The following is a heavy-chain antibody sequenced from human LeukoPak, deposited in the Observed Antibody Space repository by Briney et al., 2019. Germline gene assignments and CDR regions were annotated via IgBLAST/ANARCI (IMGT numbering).Heavy chain of an antibody. CDR1: GFTFSSYS. V-gene: IGHV3-21*04. CDR3: AKSRHDSGWYEIDY. Sequence: GGSLKLSCAASGFTFSSYSMNWVRQAPGKGLEWVSSISSSSSYIYYADSVKGRFTISRDNAKNSLYLQMNSLRAEDTAVYYCAKSRHDSGWYEIDYWGQGTLVTVSS. J-gene: IGHJ4*02. CDR2: ISSSSSYI. D-gene: IGHD6-19*01.